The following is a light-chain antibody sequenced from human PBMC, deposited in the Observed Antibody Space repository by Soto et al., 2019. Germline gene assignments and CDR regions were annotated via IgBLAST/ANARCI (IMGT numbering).Light chain of an antibody. CDR1: SSDLGAYNY. CDR3: SSYTSSSTLVV. CDR2: EVS. J-gene: IGLJ1*01. V-gene: IGLV2-14*01. Sequence: SALTQPASVSGSLGQSITISCAGISSDLGAYNYVSWYQQHPGKAPKLMIYEVSNRPSGVSNRFSGSKSGNTASLTISGLQAEDEADYYCSSYTSSSTLVVFGTGTKVTVL.